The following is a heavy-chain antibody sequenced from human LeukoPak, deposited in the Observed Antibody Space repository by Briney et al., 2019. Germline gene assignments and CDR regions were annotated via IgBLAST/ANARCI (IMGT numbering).Heavy chain of an antibody. D-gene: IGHD5-24*01. CDR1: GGSISSGGYY. Sequence: SQTLSLTCTVSGGSISSGGYYWSWIRQPPGKGLEWIGYNYYSGSTNYNPSLKSRVTISVDTSKNQFSLKLSSVTAADTAVYYCAREPRDGYNFGYFDYWGQGTLVTVSS. J-gene: IGHJ4*02. CDR3: AREPRDGYNFGYFDY. V-gene: IGHV4-61*08. CDR2: NYYSGST.